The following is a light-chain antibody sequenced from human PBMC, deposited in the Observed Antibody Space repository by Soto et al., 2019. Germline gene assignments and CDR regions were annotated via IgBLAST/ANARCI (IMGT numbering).Light chain of an antibody. CDR3: QQRTNWPLT. J-gene: IGKJ4*01. CDR2: DAS. V-gene: IGKV3-11*01. Sequence: EIVLTQSPATLSLSPGERATLSCRASQSVGSSLAWYQQQPGQAPSLLIYDASTRATGIPARFSGSGSGTDFTLTISSLEPEDFAVYYCQQRTNWPLTFGGGTKVEIK. CDR1: QSVGSS.